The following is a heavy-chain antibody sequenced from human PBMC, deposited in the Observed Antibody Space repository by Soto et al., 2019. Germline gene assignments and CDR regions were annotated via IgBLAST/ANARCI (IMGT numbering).Heavy chain of an antibody. Sequence: ASVKVSCKASVYTFTSYGISWVRQAHGQGLEWMGWISAYNGNTNYAQKLQGRVTMTTDTSTSTAYMELRSLRSDDTAVYYCATGQTYYDILTGYLQPKTFDYWGQGTLVTVSS. J-gene: IGHJ4*02. V-gene: IGHV1-18*01. CDR3: ATGQTYYDILTGYLQPKTFDY. CDR2: ISAYNGNT. CDR1: VYTFTSYG. D-gene: IGHD3-9*01.